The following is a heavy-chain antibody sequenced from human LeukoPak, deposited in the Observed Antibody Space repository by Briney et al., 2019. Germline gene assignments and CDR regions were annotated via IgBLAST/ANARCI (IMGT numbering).Heavy chain of an antibody. D-gene: IGHD7-27*01. CDR1: GYTFTSYD. J-gene: IGHJ4*02. V-gene: IGHV1-8*01. CDR3: AREGSTVGWGSWYFDY. CDR2: MNPNSGNT. Sequence: ASVKVSCKASGYTFTSYDINWMRQATGRGLEWMGWMNPNSGNTGYAQKFQGRVTMTRSTSISTAYMELSSLRSEDTAVYYCAREGSTVGWGSWYFDYWGQGTLVTVSS.